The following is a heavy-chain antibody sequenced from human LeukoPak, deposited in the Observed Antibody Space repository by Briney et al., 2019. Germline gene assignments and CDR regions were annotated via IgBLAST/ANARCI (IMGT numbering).Heavy chain of an antibody. V-gene: IGHV3-30-3*01. Sequence: GGSLRLSCAASGFTFSSYAMHWVRQAPGKGLEWVAVISFDGSNKYYADSVKGRFTISRDNSKNTLYLQMNSLRAEDTASYYCARDAPLTLRYFDYWGQGTLVTVSS. CDR2: ISFDGSNK. J-gene: IGHJ4*02. CDR1: GFTFSSYA. CDR3: ARDAPLTLRYFDY. D-gene: IGHD1-14*01.